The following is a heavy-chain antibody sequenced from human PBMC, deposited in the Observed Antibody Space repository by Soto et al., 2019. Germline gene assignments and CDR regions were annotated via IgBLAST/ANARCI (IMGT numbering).Heavy chain of an antibody. J-gene: IGHJ4*02. CDR2: IDPRGGST. Sequence: QVQLVQSGAEVKKPGASVKVSCKASGYTFTSYYMHWVRQAPGQWLEWMGIIDPRGGSTSYAQKFQGRATMTRDTSTSTVYMELSSLRAEDTAVYYCAREPMGNEGFDYWGQGTLVTVSS. CDR1: GYTFTSYY. D-gene: IGHD1-1*01. V-gene: IGHV1-46*01. CDR3: AREPMGNEGFDY.